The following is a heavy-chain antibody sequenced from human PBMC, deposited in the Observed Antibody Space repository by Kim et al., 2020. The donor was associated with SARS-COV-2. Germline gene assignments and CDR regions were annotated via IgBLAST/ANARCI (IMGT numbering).Heavy chain of an antibody. CDR3: ARIWYSGSWYDYYFDY. D-gene: IGHD6-13*01. CDR1: GYTFTDYY. Sequence: ASVKVSCRASGYTFTDYYIHWVRQAPGQGLEWMGRINPNSGGTNYAQKFQGRVTMTRDTSISTAYMELSRLRSDDTAVYYSARIWYSGSWYDYYFDYWGQGTLVTVSS. CDR2: INPNSGGT. J-gene: IGHJ4*02. V-gene: IGHV1-2*06.